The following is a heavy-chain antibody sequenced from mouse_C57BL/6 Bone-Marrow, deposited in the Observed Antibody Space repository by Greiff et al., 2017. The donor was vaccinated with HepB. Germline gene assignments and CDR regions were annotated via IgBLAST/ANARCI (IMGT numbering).Heavy chain of an antibody. Sequence: EVKLMESGGDLVKPGGSLKLSCAASGFTFSSYGMSWVRQTPDKRLEWVATISSGGSYTYYPDSVKGRFTISRDNAKNTLYLQMSSLKAEDTAMYYCARRATVVALDYWGQGTTLTVSS. CDR1: GFTFSSYG. J-gene: IGHJ2*01. CDR2: ISSGGSYT. V-gene: IGHV5-6*02. D-gene: IGHD1-1*01. CDR3: ARRATVVALDY.